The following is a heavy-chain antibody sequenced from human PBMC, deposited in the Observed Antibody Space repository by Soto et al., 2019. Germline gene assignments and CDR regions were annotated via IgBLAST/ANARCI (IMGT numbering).Heavy chain of an antibody. CDR1: GYSFTSYW. V-gene: IGHV5-10-1*01. Sequence: PGESLKISDNGSGYSFTSYWISWVRQMPGKGLEWMGRIDPSDSYTNYSPSFQGHVTISADKSISTAYLQWSSLKASDTAMYYCARHPKFYDSSGPGRYWGQGTLVTVSS. J-gene: IGHJ4*02. CDR2: IDPSDSYT. D-gene: IGHD3-22*01. CDR3: ARHPKFYDSSGPGRY.